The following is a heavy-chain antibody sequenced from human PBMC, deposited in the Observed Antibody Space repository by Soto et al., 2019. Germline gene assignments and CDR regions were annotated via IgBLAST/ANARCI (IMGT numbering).Heavy chain of an antibody. D-gene: IGHD6-13*01. Sequence: GSLRLSGSASGSTFSSSAMSWVRQAPGRGLEWFSTISGSGGTPYYADSVKGRFTISRDNSKNTLYLVLNSLRAEDTAVYYCAMGLAAAGPLDYWGQGTLVTVYS. CDR2: ISGSGGTP. CDR1: GSTFSSSA. V-gene: IGHV3-23*01. CDR3: AMGLAAAGPLDY. J-gene: IGHJ4*02.